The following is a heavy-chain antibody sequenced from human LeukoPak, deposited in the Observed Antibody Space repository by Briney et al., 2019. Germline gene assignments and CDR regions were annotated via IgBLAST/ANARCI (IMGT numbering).Heavy chain of an antibody. CDR1: GYSFTSYW. D-gene: IGHD3-16*01. V-gene: IGHV5-51*01. CDR2: INPVDSDT. CDR3: ARNCDYGPFRPHYFDY. J-gene: IGHJ4*02. Sequence: GESLKISCKGSGYSFTSYWIGWVRQMPGKGLEWMGIINPVDSDTRYSPSFQGQVTISADKSISTAYLQWSSLGASDTAIYYCARNCDYGPFRPHYFDYWGLGTLVTVSS.